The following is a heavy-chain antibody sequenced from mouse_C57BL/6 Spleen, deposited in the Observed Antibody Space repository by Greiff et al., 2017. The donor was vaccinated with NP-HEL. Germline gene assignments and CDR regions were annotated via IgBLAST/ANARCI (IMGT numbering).Heavy chain of an antibody. D-gene: IGHD6-5*01. CDR2: ISDGGSYT. Sequence: DVKLVESGGGLVKPGGSLKLSCAASGFTFSSYAMSWVRQTPEKRLEWVASISDGGSYTYYPDNVKGRFTISRDNAKNNLYLQMSHLKSEDTAMYYCARDGLSYYARDYWGHGTSVTVSS. CDR1: GFTFSSYA. V-gene: IGHV5-4*01. J-gene: IGHJ4*01. CDR3: ARDGLSYYARDY.